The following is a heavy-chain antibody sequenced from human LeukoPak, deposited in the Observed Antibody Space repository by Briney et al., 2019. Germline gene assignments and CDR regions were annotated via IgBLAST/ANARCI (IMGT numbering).Heavy chain of an antibody. Sequence: GGSLRLSCAASGFTFSSYGMTWVRQAPGKGLEWVSSISTSSSYIYYEDSMKGRFTISRDNAKNSLYLQMNSLRAEDTAVYYCARDGEWLRPMDYWGQGTLVTVSS. CDR2: ISTSSSYI. CDR3: ARDGEWLRPMDY. D-gene: IGHD5-12*01. CDR1: GFTFSSYG. V-gene: IGHV3-21*01. J-gene: IGHJ4*02.